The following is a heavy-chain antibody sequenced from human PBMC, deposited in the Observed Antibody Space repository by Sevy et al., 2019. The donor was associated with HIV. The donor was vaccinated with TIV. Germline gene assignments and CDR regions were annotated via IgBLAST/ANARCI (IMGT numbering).Heavy chain of an antibody. CDR1: GFTFSGSA. D-gene: IGHD6-13*01. Sequence: GGSLRLSCAASGFTFSGSAMHWARQASGKGLEWVGRIRSKANNYATTYAASVKGRFTISRDDSKNTAYLQMNSLKTEDTAVYYCTRLQQGGMDVWGQGTTVTVSS. V-gene: IGHV3-73*01. J-gene: IGHJ6*02. CDR3: TRLQQGGMDV. CDR2: IRSKANNYAT.